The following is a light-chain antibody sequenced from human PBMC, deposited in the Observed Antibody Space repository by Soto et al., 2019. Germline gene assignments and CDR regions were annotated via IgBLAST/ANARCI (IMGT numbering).Light chain of an antibody. CDR2: RAS. Sequence: DIQMTQSPSSLSASVGDRVTISCRASQSISTYLNWYQQKPGTAPRLLIYRASTVKTGVPPRFSGSGSGRDFTLTISSLRPDDIATYFCQHSYSSPPWTFGPGTKVEAK. CDR1: QSISTY. CDR3: QHSYSSPPWT. J-gene: IGKJ1*01. V-gene: IGKV1-39*01.